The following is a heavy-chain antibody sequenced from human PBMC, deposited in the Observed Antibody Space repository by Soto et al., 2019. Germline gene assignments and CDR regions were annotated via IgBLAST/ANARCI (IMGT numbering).Heavy chain of an antibody. Sequence: EVQLLESGGGLVQPGGSLRLSCAASGFTFSSYAMSWVRQAPGKGLEWVSAISGSGGSTYYADSVKGRFTISRDNSKNTLYLQMNSLRAEDTAVYYCAKELNTPGYSSGWTNFDYWGQGTLVTVSS. J-gene: IGHJ4*02. CDR3: AKELNTPGYSSGWTNFDY. D-gene: IGHD6-19*01. CDR1: GFTFSSYA. CDR2: ISGSGGST. V-gene: IGHV3-23*01.